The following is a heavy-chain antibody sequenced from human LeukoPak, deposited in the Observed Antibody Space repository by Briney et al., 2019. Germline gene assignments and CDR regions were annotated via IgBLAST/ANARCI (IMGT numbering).Heavy chain of an antibody. Sequence: SETLSLTCTVSGGSISSSSYYWGWIRQPPGKGLEWIGSIYYSGSTYYNPSLKSRVTISVDTSKNQFSLKLSSVTAADTAVYYCARYSFKYDFWSGYYRRAGVNWFDPWGQGTLVTVSS. CDR2: IYYSGST. CDR3: ARYSFKYDFWSGYYRRAGVNWFDP. V-gene: IGHV4-39*01. CDR1: GGSISSSSYY. D-gene: IGHD3-3*01. J-gene: IGHJ5*02.